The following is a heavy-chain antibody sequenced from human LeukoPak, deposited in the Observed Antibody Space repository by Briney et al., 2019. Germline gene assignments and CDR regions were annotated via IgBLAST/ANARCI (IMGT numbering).Heavy chain of an antibody. V-gene: IGHV3-21*01. D-gene: IGHD6-13*01. CDR2: ISSSSSTI. Sequence: PGRSLRLSCAASGFTFRSYSMNWVRQAPGKGLEWVSSISSSSSTIYYADSVKGRFTISRDNAKNSLYLEMNSLRAEDRAVYYCAREYSSSVDYWGQGTLVTVSS. CDR1: GFTFRSYS. J-gene: IGHJ4*02. CDR3: AREYSSSVDY.